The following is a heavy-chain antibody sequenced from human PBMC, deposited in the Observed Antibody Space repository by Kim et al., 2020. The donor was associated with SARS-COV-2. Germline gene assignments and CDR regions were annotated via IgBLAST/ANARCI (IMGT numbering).Heavy chain of an antibody. Sequence: GESLKISCKGSGYSFTSYWISWVRQMPGKGLEWMGRIDPSDSYTNYSPSFQGHVTISADKSISTAYLQWSSLKASDTAMYYCATLPARQWNYYYYYGMDVWGQGTTVTVSS. J-gene: IGHJ6*02. CDR1: GYSFTSYW. D-gene: IGHD6-6*01. CDR2: IDPSDSYT. V-gene: IGHV5-10-1*01. CDR3: ATLPARQWNYYYYYGMDV.